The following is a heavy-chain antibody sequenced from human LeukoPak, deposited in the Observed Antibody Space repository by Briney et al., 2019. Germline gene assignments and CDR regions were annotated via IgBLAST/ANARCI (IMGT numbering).Heavy chain of an antibody. CDR1: GFTFSNYG. J-gene: IGHJ4*02. D-gene: IGHD2-21*02. V-gene: IGHV3-30*02. CDR2: ILYDGINK. CDR3: AKDSCGGDCYSLDY. Sequence: GGSLRLSCAASGFTFSNYGMHWVRQAPGKGLEWVAVILYDGINKNYADSVKGRFTISRDNSKNTLYLQMNSLRAEDTAVYYCAKDSCGGDCYSLDYWGQGTLVTVSS.